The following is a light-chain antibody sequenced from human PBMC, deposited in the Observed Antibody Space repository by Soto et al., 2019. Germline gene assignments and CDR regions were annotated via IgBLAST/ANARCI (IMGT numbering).Light chain of an antibody. CDR3: QQYDNVFT. Sequence: DIQMTQSPSSLSASVGDRVTITCQASQDITIYLNWYQQKPGKAPKLLIYDASNLQTGVPSRFSGSGSGTDFTFTISSLQPEDIATYYCQQYDNVFTFGQGTRLEIK. V-gene: IGKV1-33*01. CDR1: QDITIY. J-gene: IGKJ5*01. CDR2: DAS.